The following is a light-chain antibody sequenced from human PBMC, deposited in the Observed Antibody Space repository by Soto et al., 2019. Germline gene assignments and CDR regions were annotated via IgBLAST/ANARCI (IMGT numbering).Light chain of an antibody. J-gene: IGLJ1*01. CDR3: GTWDSSLSGGV. V-gene: IGLV1-51*02. CDR2: ENN. CDR1: SSNIGNNY. Sequence: QSVLTQPPSVSAAPGQKVTISCSGSSSNIGNNYVSWYQQLPGTAPKLLIYENNKRPSGIPDRLSGSKSGTSATLGITGLQTGDEADYYCGTWDSSLSGGVFGTGTKVTVL.